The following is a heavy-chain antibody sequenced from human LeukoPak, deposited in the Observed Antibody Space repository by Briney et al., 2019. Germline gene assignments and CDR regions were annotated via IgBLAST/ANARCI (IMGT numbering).Heavy chain of an antibody. J-gene: IGHJ4*02. V-gene: IGHV3-33*01. CDR1: GFTFSSYG. D-gene: IGHD6-19*01. CDR3: ARASSGWYGDYFDY. Sequence: GGSLRLSCAASGFTFSSYGMHWVRQAPGKGLEWVAVIWYDGSNKYYADSVKGRFTISRDNSKNTLYLQMNSLRAEDTAVYYCARASSGWYGDYFDYWGQGTLVTVSS. CDR2: IWYDGSNK.